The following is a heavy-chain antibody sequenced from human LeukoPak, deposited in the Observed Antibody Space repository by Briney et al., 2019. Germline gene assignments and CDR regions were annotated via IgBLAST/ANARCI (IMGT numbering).Heavy chain of an antibody. CDR3: AKAPCSSTSCYNGGY. Sequence: GGSLRLSXAASGFTFRSYGMHWVRQAPGKGLEWVAFIRYDGSNKYYADSVKGRFTTSRDNSKNTLYLQMNSLRAEDTAVYYCAKAPCSSTSCYNGGYWGQGTLVTVSS. D-gene: IGHD2-2*02. V-gene: IGHV3-30*02. CDR1: GFTFRSYG. J-gene: IGHJ4*02. CDR2: IRYDGSNK.